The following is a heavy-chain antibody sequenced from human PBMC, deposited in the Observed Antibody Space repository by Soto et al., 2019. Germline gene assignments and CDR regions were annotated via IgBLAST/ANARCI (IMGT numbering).Heavy chain of an antibody. CDR3: AAAPLNSYGSSGYYYYGMDV. D-gene: IGHD5-18*01. CDR1: GFTFTSSA. J-gene: IGHJ6*02. Sequence: ASVKVSCKASGFTFTSSAVQWVRQARGQRLEWIGWIVVGSGNTNYAQKFQERVTITRDMSTSTAYMELSSLRSEDTAVYYCAAAPLNSYGSSGYYYYGMDVWGQGTTVTVSS. CDR2: IVVGSGNT. V-gene: IGHV1-58*01.